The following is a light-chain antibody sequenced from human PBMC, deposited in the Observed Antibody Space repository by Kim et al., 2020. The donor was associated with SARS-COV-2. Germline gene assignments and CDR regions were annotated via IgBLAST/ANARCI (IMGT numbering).Light chain of an antibody. CDR1: QAIHNY. J-gene: IGKJ2*01. Sequence: DVHMTQSPSSLSASVGDRVTITCRASQAIHNYLNWYQQKPGQAPQLLIYAASNLQSGVPSRFSGSGSGTDFTLTVSSLHPDDFATCYCQQDYTTPPYTFGQGTKVDIK. CDR3: QQDYTTPPYT. CDR2: AAS. V-gene: IGKV1-39*01.